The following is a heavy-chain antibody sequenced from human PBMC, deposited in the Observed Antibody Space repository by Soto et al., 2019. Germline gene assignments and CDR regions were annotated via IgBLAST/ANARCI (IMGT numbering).Heavy chain of an antibody. Sequence: QVQLVESGGGVVQPGRSLRLSCAASGFTFSSYGMHWVRQAPGKGLEWVAVIWYDGSNKYYADSVKGRFTISRDNSKNTLYLQMNSLRAEDTAVYYCARDLSGVLSYYGMDVWGQGTTVNVSS. CDR3: ARDLSGVLSYYGMDV. CDR2: IWYDGSNK. CDR1: GFTFSSYG. V-gene: IGHV3-33*01. D-gene: IGHD3-10*01. J-gene: IGHJ6*02.